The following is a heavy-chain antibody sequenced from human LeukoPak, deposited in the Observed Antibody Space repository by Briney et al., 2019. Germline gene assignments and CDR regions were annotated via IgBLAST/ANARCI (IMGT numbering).Heavy chain of an antibody. CDR1: GGSLRSNNW. V-gene: IGHV4-4*02. D-gene: IGHD5-18*01. Sequence: SGTLSLTCAVSGGSLRSNNWWSWVRQPPGKGLEWIGEIYHTGSSNYNPSLKSRVSISVDKSRNQFSLQLSSVTAADTAVYYYSYQIDSWGQGTLVTVSS. CDR3: SYQIDS. CDR2: IYHTGSS. J-gene: IGHJ4*02.